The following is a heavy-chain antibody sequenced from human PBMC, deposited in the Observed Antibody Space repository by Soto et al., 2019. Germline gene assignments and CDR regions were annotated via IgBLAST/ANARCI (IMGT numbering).Heavy chain of an antibody. D-gene: IGHD1-7*01. V-gene: IGHV1-8*01. CDR1: GYTFTSYD. Sequence: ASVKVSCKASGYTFTSYDINWVRQATGQGLEWMGWMNPNSGNTGYAQKFQGRVTMTRNTSISTAYMELSSLRSEDTAVYYCASDLTGTTHTDYWGQGTLVTVSS. CDR3: ASDLTGTTHTDY. J-gene: IGHJ4*02. CDR2: MNPNSGNT.